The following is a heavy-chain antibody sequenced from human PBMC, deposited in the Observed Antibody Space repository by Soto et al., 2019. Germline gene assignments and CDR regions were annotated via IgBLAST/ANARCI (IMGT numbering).Heavy chain of an antibody. CDR1: GYTLTELS. CDR2: FDAEDGAA. V-gene: IGHV1-24*01. CDR3: ATDLFCDYTDAWTTVRHTDY. J-gene: IGHJ4*02. D-gene: IGHD3-3*01. Sequence: ASVKVSCKVSGYTLTELSMHWVRQAPGKGLEWMGVFDAEDGAASYAQNFQGRVTMTVDTSTDTAYMEVASLRSEDTAAYYGATDLFCDYTDAWTTVRHTDYRDQGPQVTVS.